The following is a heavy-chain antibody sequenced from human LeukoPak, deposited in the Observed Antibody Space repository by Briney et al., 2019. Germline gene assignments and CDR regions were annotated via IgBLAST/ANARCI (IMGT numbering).Heavy chain of an antibody. V-gene: IGHV4-39*01. J-gene: IGHJ5*02. D-gene: IGHD5-18*01. CDR3: ARQPTWIQLWLGWFDP. CDR1: GGSICSSRYY. Sequence: SETLSHTRIVPGGSICSSRYYAGWIRQPPGRWLEWLGSIYYSGSTYYNPSLKSRVTISVDTSKNQFSLKLSSVTAADTAVYYRARQPTWIQLWLGWFDPWGQGTLVTVSS. CDR2: IYYSGST.